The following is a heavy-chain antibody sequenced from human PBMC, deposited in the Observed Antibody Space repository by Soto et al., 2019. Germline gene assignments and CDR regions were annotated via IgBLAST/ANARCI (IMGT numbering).Heavy chain of an antibody. D-gene: IGHD1-7*01. CDR1: RASISNFH. CDR2: IFNSGSA. J-gene: IGHJ4*02. Sequence: SETLSLTCTVTRASISNFHWSWIRQPPGKGLEWVGYIFNSGSARYNPSLKSRVTISLDSSKNQVVLTMTNMDPVDTGTYYCANRLTRYTWNYGLFDYWGQGTLVTVSP. CDR3: ANRLTRYTWNYGLFDY. V-gene: IGHV4-59*01.